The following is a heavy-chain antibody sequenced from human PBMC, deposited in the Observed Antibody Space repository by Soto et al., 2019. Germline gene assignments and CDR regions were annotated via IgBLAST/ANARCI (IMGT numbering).Heavy chain of an antibody. CDR1: GFTFSSYA. CDR2: ISSSGSTI. D-gene: IGHD3-3*01. Sequence: GGSLRLSCAASGFTFSSYAMHWVRQAPGKGLECISYISSSGSTIYYADSVKGRFTISRDNAKNSVSLQMNSLRADDTGVYYCARRPENFWSGYPEAFDYWGPGTLVTVSS. CDR3: ARRPENFWSGYPEAFDY. V-gene: IGHV3-48*03. J-gene: IGHJ4*02.